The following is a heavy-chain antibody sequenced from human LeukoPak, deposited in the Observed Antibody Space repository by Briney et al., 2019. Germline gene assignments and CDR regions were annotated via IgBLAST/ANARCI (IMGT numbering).Heavy chain of an antibody. J-gene: IGHJ3*02. CDR3: AKASVVVITNGAFDI. CDR2: ISWNSGSI. V-gene: IGHV3-9*03. CDR1: GFTFDDYA. Sequence: GGSLRLSCAASGFTFDDYAMHWVRQAPGKGLEWVSGISWNSGSIGYADSVKGRFTISRDNAKNSLYLQMNSLRAEDMALYYCAKASVVVITNGAFDIWGQGTMVTVSS. D-gene: IGHD3-22*01.